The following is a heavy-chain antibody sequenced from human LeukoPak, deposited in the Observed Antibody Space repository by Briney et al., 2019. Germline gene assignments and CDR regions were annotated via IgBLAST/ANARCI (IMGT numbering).Heavy chain of an antibody. CDR1: GFTFSSYG. V-gene: IGHV3-23*01. CDR2: ISGGGGST. CDR3: AKDRKQWPEQ. D-gene: IGHD6-19*01. Sequence: SGGSLRLSCAASGFTFSSYGMSWVRQAPGKGLEWVSAISGGGGSTYYADSVKGRFTISRDNSKNTLYLQMNSLRAEDTAVYYCAKDRKQWPEQWGQGTLVTVSS. J-gene: IGHJ4*02.